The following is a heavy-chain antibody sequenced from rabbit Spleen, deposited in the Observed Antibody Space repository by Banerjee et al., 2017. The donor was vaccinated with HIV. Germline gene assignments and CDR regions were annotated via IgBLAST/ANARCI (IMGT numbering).Heavy chain of an antibody. CDR1: GLDFSSRYW. CDR3: ARDSAGREDFSL. D-gene: IGHD4-2*01. CDR2: IDVVKSGNT. J-gene: IGHJ4*01. Sequence: QEQLVESGGGLVQPEGSLTLTCKASGLDFSSRYWMCWVRQAPGKGLEWIACIDVVKSGNTYYASWAKGRFTISKASSTTVTLQMTSLTAADTATYFCARDSAGREDFSLWGQGTLVTVS. V-gene: IGHV1S45*01.